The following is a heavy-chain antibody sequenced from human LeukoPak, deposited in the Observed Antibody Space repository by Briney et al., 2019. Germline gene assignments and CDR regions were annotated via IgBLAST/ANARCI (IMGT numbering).Heavy chain of an antibody. CDR1: GFTFSSYW. D-gene: IGHD1-26*01. V-gene: IGHV3-74*01. CDR3: ARASGTYADY. J-gene: IGHJ4*02. Sequence: GGSLILSCAASGFTFSSYWMHWVRQAPGKGLVWVSRINTDGSITNYADNYADSVKGRFTISRDNAKNTLYLQMNSLRAEDTAVYYCARASGTYADYWGQGTLVAVSS. CDR2: INTDGSIT.